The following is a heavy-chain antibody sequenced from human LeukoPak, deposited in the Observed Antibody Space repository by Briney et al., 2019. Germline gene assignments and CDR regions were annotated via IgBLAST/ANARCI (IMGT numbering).Heavy chain of an antibody. CDR2: IYRGGST. D-gene: IGHD3-22*01. CDR1: GFTVSSYY. Sequence: GGSLRLSCAASGFTVSSYYMSWVRQAPGKGLEWVSIIYRGGSTHYSDSVKGRFTISRDNSKNTVYLQMNSLRAEDTAVYYCARGLNTYDTSGFYLFWGQGTLVTVSS. CDR3: ARGLNTYDTSGFYLF. J-gene: IGHJ4*02. V-gene: IGHV3-53*01.